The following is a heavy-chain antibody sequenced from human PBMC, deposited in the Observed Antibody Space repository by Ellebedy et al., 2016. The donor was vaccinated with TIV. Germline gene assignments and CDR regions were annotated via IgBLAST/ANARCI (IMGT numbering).Heavy chain of an antibody. CDR1: GFMFSAYG. Sequence: GESLKISCAASGFMFSAYGVHWVRQAPGKGLEWVGAVSHDGTNKYYTDSVKGRFTISRDNSKNTAYLQMNSLRAEDTAVYYCAKEQDVAVITLFESWGQGALVTVSS. CDR2: VSHDGTNK. J-gene: IGHJ4*02. CDR3: AKEQDVAVITLFES. V-gene: IGHV3-30*18. D-gene: IGHD3-22*01.